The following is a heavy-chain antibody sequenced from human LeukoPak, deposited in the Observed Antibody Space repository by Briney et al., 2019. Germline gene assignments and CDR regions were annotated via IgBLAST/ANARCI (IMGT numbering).Heavy chain of an antibody. Sequence: LETLSLTCTVSGGSISSSSYYWGWIRQPPGKGLEWIGSIYYSGSTYYNPSLKSRVTISVDTSKNQFSLKLSSVTAADTAVYYCARRATVRITHWGQGTLVTVSS. V-gene: IGHV4-39*07. CDR2: IYYSGST. CDR1: GGSISSSSYY. J-gene: IGHJ1*01. D-gene: IGHD4-11*01. CDR3: ARRATVRITH.